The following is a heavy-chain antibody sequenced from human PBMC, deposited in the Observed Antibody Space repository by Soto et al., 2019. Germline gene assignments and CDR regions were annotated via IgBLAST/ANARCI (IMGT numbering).Heavy chain of an antibody. V-gene: IGHV1-3*01. D-gene: IGHD3-16*01. CDR1: GYTFTDYA. J-gene: IGHJ4*02. CDR2: INVGNGDT. CDR3: AREGAHYAPFDL. Sequence: QAQLVQSGAEAKKPGASVNFSCKASGYTFTDYALHLVRQAPGQGLEWMGWINVGNGDTGYSRKFQGRVTNGRDMSATTAYIEVTSLTSEDTAIYYCAREGAHYAPFDLWGQGTLVTVSS.